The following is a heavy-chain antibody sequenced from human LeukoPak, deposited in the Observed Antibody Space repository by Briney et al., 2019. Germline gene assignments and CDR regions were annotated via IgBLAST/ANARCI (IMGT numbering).Heavy chain of an antibody. J-gene: IGHJ3*02. V-gene: IGHV3-53*01. CDR3: ARGGRGSAAVVAPRSFDI. D-gene: IGHD3-22*01. CDR1: GLTVSSIH. CDR2: TYTGGNS. Sequence: GGSLRLSCAASGLTVSSIHMVWVRQAPGKGLEWVSVTYTGGNSYYADSVKGRFIISRDISKNTPYLQMNSLRAEDSALYYCARGGRGSAAVVAPRSFDIWGQGTMVTVSS.